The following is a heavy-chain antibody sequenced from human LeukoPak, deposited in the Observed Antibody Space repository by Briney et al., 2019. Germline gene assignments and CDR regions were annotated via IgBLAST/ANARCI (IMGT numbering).Heavy chain of an antibody. CDR1: GYSFTSYW. CDR2: IFPGVSDT. CDR3: ARQGNWNDRYNWFDP. D-gene: IGHD1-20*01. Sequence: GESLKISCKGSGYSFTSYWIGWVRQMPGKGLEWMGIIFPGVSDTRYSPSFQGQVTISADKSISTAYLQWSSLKASDTAMYYCARQGNWNDRYNWFDPWGQGTLVTVSS. J-gene: IGHJ5*02. V-gene: IGHV5-51*01.